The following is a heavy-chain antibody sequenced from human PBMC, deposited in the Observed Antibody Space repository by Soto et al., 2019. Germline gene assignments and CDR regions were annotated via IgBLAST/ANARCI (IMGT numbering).Heavy chain of an antibody. Sequence: ASVKVSCKASGYTFTIYGISWVRQAPGQGLEWMGWISAYNGNTNYAQKLQGRVTMTTDTSTSTAYMELRSLRSDDTAAYYCASAWLVSDAFDIWGQGTMVTVSS. CDR1: GYTFTIYG. D-gene: IGHD6-19*01. J-gene: IGHJ3*02. CDR3: ASAWLVSDAFDI. CDR2: ISAYNGNT. V-gene: IGHV1-18*01.